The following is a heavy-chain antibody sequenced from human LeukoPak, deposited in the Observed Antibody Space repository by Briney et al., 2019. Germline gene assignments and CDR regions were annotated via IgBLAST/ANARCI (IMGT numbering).Heavy chain of an antibody. Sequence: SETLSLTCTVSGGSISSYYWSWIRQPPGKGLEWIGYIYYSGSTNYNPSLKSRVTISVDRSKNQFSLKLSSVTAADTAVYYCARSSVGSLVVTLFDYWGQGTLVTVSS. V-gene: IGHV4-59*12. CDR2: IYYSGST. CDR1: GGSISSYY. CDR3: ARSSVGSLVVTLFDY. J-gene: IGHJ4*02. D-gene: IGHD2-21*02.